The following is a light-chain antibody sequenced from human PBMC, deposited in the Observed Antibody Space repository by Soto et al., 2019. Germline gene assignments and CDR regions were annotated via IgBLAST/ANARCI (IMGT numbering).Light chain of an antibody. Sequence: QSVLTHPASGSGSPGQAIAISCTGTRGDVGAYNYVSWYQQHPGKAPKLMISEVTNRPSGVSDRFSGSKSGNTASLTISGLQAEDEADYYCSSFTTRFTFVFGTGTKVTV. CDR3: SSFTTRFTFV. CDR2: EVT. J-gene: IGLJ1*01. V-gene: IGLV2-14*01. CDR1: RGDVGAYNY.